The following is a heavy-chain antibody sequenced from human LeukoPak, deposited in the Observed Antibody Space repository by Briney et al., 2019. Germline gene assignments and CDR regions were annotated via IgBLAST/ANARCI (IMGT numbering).Heavy chain of an antibody. Sequence: KSGGSLRLSCAASGFTFSSYSMNWVRQAPGKGLEWVSSISSSSSYIYYADSVKGRFIISRDNAKNSLYLQTDSLRADDTAVYYCARGAGPLFDPWGQGTLVTVSS. CDR3: ARGAGPLFDP. J-gene: IGHJ5*02. CDR2: ISSSSSYI. V-gene: IGHV3-21*04. CDR1: GFTFSSYS.